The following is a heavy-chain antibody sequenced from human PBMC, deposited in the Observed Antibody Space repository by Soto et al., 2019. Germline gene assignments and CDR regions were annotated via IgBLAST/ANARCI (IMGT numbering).Heavy chain of an antibody. J-gene: IGHJ6*02. Sequence: SETLSLTCAVNGGSLSGYYWSWIRQSPGKGLEWIGEINHRGSSDYNPSLKSRVTISIDASKNHVTLELTSVTAADTAVYYCARADNRNSLYGVDGWGQGTAVPVSS. CDR1: GGSLSGYY. CDR3: ARADNRNSLYGVDG. V-gene: IGHV4-34*01. CDR2: INHRGSS. D-gene: IGHD1-7*01.